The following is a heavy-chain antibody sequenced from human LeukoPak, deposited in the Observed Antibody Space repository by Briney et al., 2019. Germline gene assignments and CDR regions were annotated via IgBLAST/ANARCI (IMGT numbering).Heavy chain of an antibody. CDR1: GGSISSSSYY. Sequence: SETLSLTCTVSGGSISSSSYYWGWIRQPPGKGLEWIGSIYHSGSTYYNPSLKSRVTISVDTSKNQFSLKLSSVTAADTAVYYCARHRLLMVAYWGQGTLVTVSS. J-gene: IGHJ4*02. CDR3: ARHRLLMVAY. D-gene: IGHD2-15*01. V-gene: IGHV4-39*01. CDR2: IYHSGST.